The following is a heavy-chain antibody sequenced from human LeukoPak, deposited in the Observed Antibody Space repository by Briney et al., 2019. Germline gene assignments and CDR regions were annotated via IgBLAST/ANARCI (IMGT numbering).Heavy chain of an antibody. CDR1: GYTFTSYY. D-gene: IGHD3-22*01. J-gene: IGHJ4*02. CDR2: INPSGGST. CDR3: ARYPSYYDSSIYYFDY. Sequence: ASVKVSCKASGYTFTSYYMHWVRQAPGQGLEWMGIINPSGGSTSYAQKFQGRVTMTRDTSTSTVYMELSSLRSEDTAVYYCARYPSYYDSSIYYFDYWGQGTLVTVSS. V-gene: IGHV1-46*01.